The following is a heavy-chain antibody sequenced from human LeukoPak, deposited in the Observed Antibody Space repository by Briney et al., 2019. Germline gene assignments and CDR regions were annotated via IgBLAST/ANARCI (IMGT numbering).Heavy chain of an antibody. J-gene: IGHJ6*02. CDR1: GFSFSDYR. V-gene: IGHV3-7*01. CDR3: GRAMDV. CDR2: INEDGGEK. Sequence: GGSLRLSCVASGFSFSDYRMMWVRQAPGKGLECVANINEDGGEKYYVDSVKGRFTISRDNAKNSLYLQMDSLRAEDTAVYYCGRAMDVWGQGATVTVSS.